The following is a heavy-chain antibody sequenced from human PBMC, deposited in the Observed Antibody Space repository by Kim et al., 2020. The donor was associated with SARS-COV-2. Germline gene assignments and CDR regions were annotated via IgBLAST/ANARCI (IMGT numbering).Heavy chain of an antibody. Sequence: SETLSLTCTVSGGSISSSSYYWGWIRQPPGKGLEWIGSIYYSGSTYYNPSLKSRVTISVDTSKNQFSLKLSSVTAADTAVYYCASPEMATIPNYAFDIWGQGTMVTVSS. V-gene: IGHV4-39*01. CDR2: IYYSGST. D-gene: IGHD5-12*01. J-gene: IGHJ3*02. CDR1: GGSISSSSYY. CDR3: ASPEMATIPNYAFDI.